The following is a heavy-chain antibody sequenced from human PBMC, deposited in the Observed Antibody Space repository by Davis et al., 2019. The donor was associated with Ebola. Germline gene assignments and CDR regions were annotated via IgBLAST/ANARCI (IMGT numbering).Heavy chain of an antibody. J-gene: IGHJ4*02. CDR2: INPNSGGT. CDR1: GYTFIGYY. D-gene: IGHD1-1*01. V-gene: IGHV1-2*06. CDR3: AGRTYNLFDY. Sequence: AASVKVSCKASGYTFIGYYMHWVRQAPGQGLEWMGRINPNSGGTNYAQKFQGRVTMTRDTSISTAYMELRSLRSDDTAVYYCAGRTYNLFDYWGQGTLVTVSS.